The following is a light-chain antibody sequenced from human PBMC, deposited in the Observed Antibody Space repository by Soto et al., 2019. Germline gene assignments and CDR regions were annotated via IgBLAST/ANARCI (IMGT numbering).Light chain of an antibody. CDR1: ITDIGAYNY. J-gene: IGLJ1*01. CDR3: SSYTSSIPTYA. V-gene: IGLV2-14*01. CDR2: GVS. Sequence: QSVLTQPASVSGSPGQSITISCTGTITDIGAYNYVSWYQQHPGKAPKLLIYGVSSRPSGVSNRFSGSKSGNAAYLTISGLQADDEAEYYCSSYTSSIPTYAFGTGTKVTVL.